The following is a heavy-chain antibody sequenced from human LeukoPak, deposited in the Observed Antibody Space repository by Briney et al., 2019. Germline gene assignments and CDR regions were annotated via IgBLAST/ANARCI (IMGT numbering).Heavy chain of an antibody. CDR1: GFTFSSYN. Sequence: GGSLRLSCAASGFTFSSYNMNWVRQAPGKGLEWVSSITSSSSYIYYADSVKGRFTISRDNAKNSLYLQMNSLRAEDTAVYYCAKMYSGSYSPFDYWGQGTLVTVSS. D-gene: IGHD1-26*01. CDR3: AKMYSGSYSPFDY. V-gene: IGHV3-21*01. CDR2: ITSSSSYI. J-gene: IGHJ4*02.